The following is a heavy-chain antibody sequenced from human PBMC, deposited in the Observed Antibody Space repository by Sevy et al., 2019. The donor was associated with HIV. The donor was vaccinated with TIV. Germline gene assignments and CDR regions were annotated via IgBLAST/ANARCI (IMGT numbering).Heavy chain of an antibody. J-gene: IGHJ4*02. D-gene: IGHD6-6*01. CDR1: GFTFGSYW. V-gene: IGHV3-7*01. Sequence: EGSLRLSCAASGFTFGSYWMTWVRQAPGKALEWVANIKEEGSGRFYVDSVRGRFTVSRDNAKKTLYLQMNNLRGEDTALYYCARLYSSSSDRGLDDWGQGALVTVSS. CDR3: ARLYSSSSDRGLDD. CDR2: IKEEGSGR.